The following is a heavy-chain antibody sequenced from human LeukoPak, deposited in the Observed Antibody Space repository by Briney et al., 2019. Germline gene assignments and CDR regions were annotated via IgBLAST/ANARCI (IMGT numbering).Heavy chain of an antibody. D-gene: IGHD1-1*01. CDR2: IIPIFGTA. J-gene: IGHJ5*02. CDR1: GGTFSSYA. CDR3: ARVGTTGRKYNWFDP. Sequence: GSSVKVSCKASGGTFSSYAISWVRQAPGQGLEWMGRIIPIFGTANYAQKFQGRVTITADKSTSTAYMELSSLRSEDTAVYYCARVGTTGRKYNWFDPWGQGTLVTVSS. V-gene: IGHV1-69*06.